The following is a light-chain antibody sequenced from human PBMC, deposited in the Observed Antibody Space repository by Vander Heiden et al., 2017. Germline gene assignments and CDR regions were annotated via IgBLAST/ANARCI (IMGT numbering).Light chain of an antibody. CDR2: QDT. V-gene: IGLV3-1*01. CDR3: QAWDSSTVV. Sequence: SYELTQPPSVSVSPGQTASITCSGAKLVDEYACWYQQKPGQSPVLVIYQDTQRPSGIPERFSGSNSGNTATLTISGTQAMDEADYYCQAWDSSTVVFGGGTKLTVL. J-gene: IGLJ2*01. CDR1: KLVDEY.